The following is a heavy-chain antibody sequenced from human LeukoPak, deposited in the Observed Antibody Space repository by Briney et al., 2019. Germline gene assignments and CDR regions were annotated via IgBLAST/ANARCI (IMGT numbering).Heavy chain of an antibody. V-gene: IGHV3-23*01. D-gene: IGHD3-22*01. Sequence: PGGSLRLSCAASGFTFSSYAMSWVRQAPGKGLEWVSAISGSGGSTYYADSVKGRFTISRDNSKNTLYLQMNSLRAEDTAVYYCARVLGETMIVALTPYYYYMDVWGKGTTVTVSS. CDR3: ARVLGETMIVALTPYYYYMDV. CDR2: ISGSGGST. J-gene: IGHJ6*03. CDR1: GFTFSSYA.